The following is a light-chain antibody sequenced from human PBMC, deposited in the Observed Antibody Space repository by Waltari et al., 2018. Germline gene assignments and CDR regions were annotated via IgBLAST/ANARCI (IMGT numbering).Light chain of an antibody. Sequence: SHELTQPPSVSVSPGQTASISCSGDKLGNKYASWYQQKPCQSPILVIYLDYNRPSGIPERFSGTNSGNTATLTISGTQAMDEADYYCQAWDSTTVAFGGGTRLTVL. CDR1: KLGNKY. CDR3: QAWDSTTVA. J-gene: IGLJ2*01. CDR2: LDY. V-gene: IGLV3-1*01.